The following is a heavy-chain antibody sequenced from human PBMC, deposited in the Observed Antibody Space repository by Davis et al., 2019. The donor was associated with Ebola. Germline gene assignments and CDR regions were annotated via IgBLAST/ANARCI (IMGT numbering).Heavy chain of an antibody. V-gene: IGHV4-59*01. CDR3: ARGGASGSYGYFDN. CDR2: IHYSGST. J-gene: IGHJ4*02. Sequence: MPSETLSLTCTVSGGSISSYYWSWVRQPPGKGLESIGFIHYSGSTNYKPSLKSRVTMSVDTSKNQFSLKLNSVTAADTAVYYCARGGASGSYGYFDNWGQGNLVIVS. D-gene: IGHD3-22*01. CDR1: GGSISSYY.